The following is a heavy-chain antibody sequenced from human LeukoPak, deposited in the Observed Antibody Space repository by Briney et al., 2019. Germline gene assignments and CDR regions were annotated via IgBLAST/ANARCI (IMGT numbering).Heavy chain of an antibody. J-gene: IGHJ4*02. CDR1: GYTFTGYY. Sequence: ASVKVSCKASGYTFTGYYMHWVRQAPGQGLEWMGWINPNSGGTNYAQKFQGRVTMTRDTSTSTVYMELSSLRSEDTAVYYCARPYSSGWYGSYYWGQGTLVTVSS. CDR3: ARPYSSGWYGSYY. V-gene: IGHV1-2*02. CDR2: INPNSGGT. D-gene: IGHD6-19*01.